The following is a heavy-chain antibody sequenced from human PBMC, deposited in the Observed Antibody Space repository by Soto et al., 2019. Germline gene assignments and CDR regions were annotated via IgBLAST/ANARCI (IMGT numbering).Heavy chain of an antibody. D-gene: IGHD3-22*01. Sequence: QVQLQESGPGLVKPSQTLSLTCTVSGGSISIGGYYWSGIRQHPGKGLGWIGSIYYSGSTSYNQSLTSRVTISVDTSKNQFSLKLCSVTAADTAVYFCARDTYYYDSSGPPVDAFDIWGQGTMVTVSS. CDR1: GGSISIGGYY. V-gene: IGHV4-31*03. CDR2: IYYSGST. J-gene: IGHJ3*02. CDR3: ARDTYYYDSSGPPVDAFDI.